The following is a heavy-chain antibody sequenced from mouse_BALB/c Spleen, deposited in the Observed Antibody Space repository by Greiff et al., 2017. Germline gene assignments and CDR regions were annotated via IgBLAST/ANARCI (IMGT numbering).Heavy chain of an antibody. CDR2: IRSKSNNYAT. CDR1: GFTFNTYA. V-gene: IGHV10-1*02. CDR3: VYDSYAMDY. D-gene: IGHD1-1*02. J-gene: IGHJ4*01. Sequence: EVHLVESGGGLVQPKGSLKLSCAASGFTFNTYAMNWVRQAPGKGLEWVARIRSKSNNYATYYADSVKDRFTISRDDSQSMLYLQMNNLKTEDTAMYYCVYDSYAMDYWGQGTSVTVSS.